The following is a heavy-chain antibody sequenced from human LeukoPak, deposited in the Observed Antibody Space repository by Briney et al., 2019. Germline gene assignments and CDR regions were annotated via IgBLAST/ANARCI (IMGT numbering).Heavy chain of an antibody. J-gene: IGHJ4*02. CDR2: IWYDGTNK. CDR1: GFTFSTYG. D-gene: IGHD4-23*01. CDR3: ARQTTVATDC. V-gene: IGHV3-33*01. Sequence: GGSLRLSCAASGFTFSTYGMHWVRQAPGKGLEWVALIWYDGTNKYYADSVKGRFTISRDNSKNTLYLQMNSLRAEDTAVNYCARQTTVATDCWGQGTLVTVSS.